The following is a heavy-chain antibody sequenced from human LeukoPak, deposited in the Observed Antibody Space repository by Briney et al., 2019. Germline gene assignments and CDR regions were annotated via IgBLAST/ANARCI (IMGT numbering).Heavy chain of an antibody. CDR2: IYWDDDK. V-gene: IGHV2-5*02. CDR1: GFSLSTSGVG. J-gene: IGHJ5*02. CDR3: AHRRAVAGTGWFDP. Sequence: SGPTLVNPTQTLTLTCTFSGFSLSTSGVGVGWIRQPPGKALEWLALIYWDDDKRYSPSLKSRLTTTNDTSKNQVVFTMTNMDPVDTATYYCAHRRAVAGTGWFDPWGQGTLVTVSS. D-gene: IGHD6-19*01.